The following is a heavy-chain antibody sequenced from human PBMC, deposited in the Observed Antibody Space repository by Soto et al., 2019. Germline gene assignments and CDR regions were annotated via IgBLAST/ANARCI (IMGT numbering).Heavy chain of an antibody. D-gene: IGHD3-22*01. J-gene: IGHJ5*02. Sequence: GSGPKLGNPKQTLTLTCTFSGFSLSTREVGVGWIRQPPGKALEWLALIYWNDDKRYSPSLKSRLTITKDTSKNQVVLTMTNMDPVDTATYYCAHRAYYYDSSGYYNWFDPWGQGTLVTVSS. CDR1: GFSLSTREVG. V-gene: IGHV2-5*01. CDR3: AHRAYYYDSSGYYNWFDP. CDR2: IYWNDDK.